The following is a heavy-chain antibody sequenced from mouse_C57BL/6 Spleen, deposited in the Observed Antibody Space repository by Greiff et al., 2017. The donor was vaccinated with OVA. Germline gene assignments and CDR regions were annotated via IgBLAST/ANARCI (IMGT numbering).Heavy chain of an antibody. Sequence: QVHVKQPGAELVKPGASVKMSCKASGYTFTSYWITWVKQRPGQGLEWIGDIYPGSGSTNYNEKFKSKATLTVDTSSSTAYMQLSSLTSEDSAVYYCARGGFYYDYDGPLYAMDYWGQGTSVTVSS. J-gene: IGHJ4*01. CDR3: ARGGFYYDYDGPLYAMDY. CDR1: GYTFTSYW. D-gene: IGHD2-4*01. CDR2: IYPGSGST. V-gene: IGHV1-55*01.